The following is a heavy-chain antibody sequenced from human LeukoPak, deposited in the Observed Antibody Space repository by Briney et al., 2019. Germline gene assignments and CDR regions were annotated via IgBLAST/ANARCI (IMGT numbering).Heavy chain of an antibody. CDR3: ARGPYDFWSGYYDY. CDR2: MNPNSGNT. J-gene: IGHJ4*02. Sequence: GASVKVSCKASGYTFTSYVINWVRQATGQGLEWMGWMNPNSGNTGYAQKFQGRVTMTRNTSISTAYMELSSLRSEDTAVYYCARGPYDFWSGYYDYWGQGTLVTVSS. CDR1: GYTFTSYV. D-gene: IGHD3-3*01. V-gene: IGHV1-8*01.